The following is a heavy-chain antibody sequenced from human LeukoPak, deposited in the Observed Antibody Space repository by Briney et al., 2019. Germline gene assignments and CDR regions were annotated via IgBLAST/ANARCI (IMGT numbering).Heavy chain of an antibody. CDR1: GFTFSSYA. J-gene: IGHJ4*02. CDR2: ISGSGGST. Sequence: PGASLGLSCAASGFTFSSYAMSWVRQAPGKGLEWVSAISGSGGSTYYADSVKGRFTISRDNSKNTLYLQMNSLRAEDTAVYYCAKDIVATIPGYYFDYWGQGTLVTVSS. V-gene: IGHV3-23*01. D-gene: IGHD5-12*01. CDR3: AKDIVATIPGYYFDY.